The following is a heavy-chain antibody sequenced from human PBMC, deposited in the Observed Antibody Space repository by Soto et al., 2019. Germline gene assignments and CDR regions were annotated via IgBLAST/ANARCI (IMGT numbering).Heavy chain of an antibody. J-gene: IGHJ5*02. CDR1: GFTFSSSG. V-gene: IGHV3-74*01. CDR3: ARVQLRSTGWYP. Sequence: EVQLGESGGGLVQPGGSLRLSFAASGFTFSSSGMHWVGQAPGKGLVWVSRINSDGSSTSYADSVEGRFTISRDNAKNTLYLQMNSLRAEDTAIYYCARVQLRSTGWYPWGQGTLVTVSS. D-gene: IGHD6-19*01. CDR2: INSDGSST.